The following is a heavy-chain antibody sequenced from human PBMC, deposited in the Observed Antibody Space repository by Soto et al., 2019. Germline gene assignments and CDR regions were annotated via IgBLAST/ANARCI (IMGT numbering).Heavy chain of an antibody. CDR1: AGSISTGGYY. Sequence: SETLSLTCTVSAGSISTGGYYWSWIRQHPRKGLEWIGYIYYSGSTYYNPSLKSRVTISVDTSKNQFSLKLSSVTAADTAVYYCARVYRSTEWLDPWGKGTLVTVSS. CDR2: IYYSGST. CDR3: ARVYRSTEWLDP. V-gene: IGHV4-31*03. D-gene: IGHD6-13*01. J-gene: IGHJ5*02.